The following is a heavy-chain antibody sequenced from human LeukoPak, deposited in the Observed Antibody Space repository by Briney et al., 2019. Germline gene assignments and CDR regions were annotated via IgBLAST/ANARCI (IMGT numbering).Heavy chain of an antibody. Sequence: GGSLRLSCVASRFTFSNYWMTWVRQAPGKGLERVANIKKDGGETYYMESVKGRFTISRDNARNSLYLQMNSLAVEDTAVYYCARDMGWQQFDQWGQGTLVTVSS. J-gene: IGHJ4*02. CDR3: ARDMGWQQFDQ. CDR1: RFTFSNYW. D-gene: IGHD5-24*01. CDR2: IKKDGGET. V-gene: IGHV3-7*01.